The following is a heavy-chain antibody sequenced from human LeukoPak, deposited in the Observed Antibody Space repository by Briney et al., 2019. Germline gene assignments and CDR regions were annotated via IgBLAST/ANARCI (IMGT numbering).Heavy chain of an antibody. J-gene: IGHJ5*02. D-gene: IGHD3-22*01. CDR1: GDSISSGGYY. CDR2: IFYSGST. CDR3: ARGLYDRSGIDP. Sequence: SETLSLTCTVSGDSISSGGYYWSWIRQHPGKGLEWIGYIFYSGSTYYNPSLKSRVTMSVDTSKYQFSLKLNSVTAADTAVYYCARGLYDRSGIDPWGQGTLVTVSS. V-gene: IGHV4-31*03.